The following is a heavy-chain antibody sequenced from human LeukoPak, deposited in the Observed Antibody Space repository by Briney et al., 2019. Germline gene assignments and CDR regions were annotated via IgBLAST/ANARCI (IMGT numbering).Heavy chain of an antibody. CDR2: IKSKTDGGTT. V-gene: IGHV3-15*01. J-gene: IGHJ3*02. CDR3: TTAKAVSAFDI. D-gene: IGHD6-19*01. CDR1: GFTFSNAW. Sequence: PGGSLRLSCAASGFTFSNAWMSWVRQAPGKGLEWVGRIKSKTDGGTTDYAAPVKGRFTISRDDSKNTLYLQMNSLKIEDTAVYYCTTAKAVSAFDIWGQGTMVTVSS.